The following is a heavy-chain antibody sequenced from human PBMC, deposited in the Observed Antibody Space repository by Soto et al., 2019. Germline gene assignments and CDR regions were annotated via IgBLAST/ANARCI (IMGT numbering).Heavy chain of an antibody. D-gene: IGHD5-12*01. J-gene: IGHJ4*02. CDR3: TTAHPRGPDY. V-gene: IGHV3-15*01. Sequence: EVQLVESGGGLVKPGESLRLSCAATGLTFSNAWMNWVRQTPGKGLEWVGQIRSKTDGGTIFYPAPVKGRFIISRDDSVNTLYLQMNSLKTEDTAVHYCTTAHPRGPDYWGQGTLVTVSS. CDR1: GLTFSNAW. CDR2: IRSKTDGGTI.